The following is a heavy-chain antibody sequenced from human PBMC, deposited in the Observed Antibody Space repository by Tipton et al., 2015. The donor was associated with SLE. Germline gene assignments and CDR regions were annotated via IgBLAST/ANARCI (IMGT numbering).Heavy chain of an antibody. D-gene: IGHD4-11*01. CDR3: ASPLPYDYSNSVYFDQ. CDR1: GYSITSGYY. V-gene: IGHV4-38-2*01. Sequence: TLSLTCAISGYSITSGYYWAWLRQPPGKGLEWIGTSHHRGNPYYNPSLGSRGTISVDTLKNQLSLRLRSVTAADTAVYYCASPLPYDYSNSVYFDQWGQGTLVTVSS. J-gene: IGHJ4*02. CDR2: SHHRGNP.